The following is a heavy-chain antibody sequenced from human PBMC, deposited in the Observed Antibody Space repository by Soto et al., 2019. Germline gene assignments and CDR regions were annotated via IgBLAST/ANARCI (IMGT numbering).Heavy chain of an antibody. CDR1: GFTFGDYY. CDR3: ARGYCTSMRCYVIDF. Sequence: VGSLRLSCAASGFTFGDYYMTWIRQAPGKGLEWILYISSTGTTTYYADSVKGRFTVSRDNAKNSLYLQLNSLRAEDTAVYYCARGYCTSMRCYVIDFWGQGTMVTVSS. V-gene: IGHV3-11*01. D-gene: IGHD2-2*01. CDR2: ISSTGTTT. J-gene: IGHJ3*01.